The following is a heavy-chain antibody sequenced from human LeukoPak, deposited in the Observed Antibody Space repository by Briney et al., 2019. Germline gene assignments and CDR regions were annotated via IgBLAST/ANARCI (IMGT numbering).Heavy chain of an antibody. D-gene: IGHD5/OR15-5a*01. J-gene: IGHJ4*02. CDR3: AREDYDDSVYSPLDF. Sequence: SVKVSCKASGGSFSSSSIGWVRQAPGQGLEWMGGNIPVFGTPSYAQSFQGRVTITADDSTKTAYMELRSLRSGDTAIYYCAREDYDDSVYSPLDFWGQGTLVTVSS. CDR2: NIPVFGTP. CDR1: GGSFSSSS. V-gene: IGHV1-69*01.